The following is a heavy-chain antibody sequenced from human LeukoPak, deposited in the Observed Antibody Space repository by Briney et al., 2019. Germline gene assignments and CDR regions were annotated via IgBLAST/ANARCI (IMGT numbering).Heavy chain of an antibody. CDR2: INQDGTAK. Sequence: GGSLRLFCAASGFTFSTYWTTWVRQAPGKGLEWLADINQDGTAKQYVGSVKGRFTISRDNAKNSLFLQMTSLRDEDTAMYYCTLYYYDSSGYPSFDYWGQGTLVTVSS. CDR3: TLYYYDSSGYPSFDY. D-gene: IGHD3-22*01. J-gene: IGHJ4*02. V-gene: IGHV3-7*02. CDR1: GFTFSTYW.